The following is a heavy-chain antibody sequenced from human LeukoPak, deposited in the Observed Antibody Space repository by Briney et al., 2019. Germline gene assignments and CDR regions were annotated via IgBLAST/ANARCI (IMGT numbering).Heavy chain of an antibody. Sequence: GGSLRLSCAASGFTFSSYAMSWVRQAPGKGPEWVSAISGSGGSTYYADSVKGRFTISRDNSKNTLYLQMNSLRAEDTAVYYCAKDHYGDYTGYYFDYWGQGTLVTVSS. CDR2: ISGSGGST. V-gene: IGHV3-23*01. J-gene: IGHJ4*02. CDR1: GFTFSSYA. CDR3: AKDHYGDYTGYYFDY. D-gene: IGHD4-17*01.